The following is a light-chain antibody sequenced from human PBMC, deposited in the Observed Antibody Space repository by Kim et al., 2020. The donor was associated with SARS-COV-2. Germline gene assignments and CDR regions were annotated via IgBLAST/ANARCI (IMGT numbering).Light chain of an antibody. CDR3: DQYNDCPPVNT. J-gene: IGKJ2*01. Sequence: STRDSVTFYCRASQRLSNILAWYQYTPGQPPRLIFSGACTGATVIPAVFSGSGYGTDFTFTVSSMQSEDCAIYYCDQYNDCPPVNTFGQGTTLEI. V-gene: IGKV3-15*01. CDR1: QRLSNI. CDR2: GAC.